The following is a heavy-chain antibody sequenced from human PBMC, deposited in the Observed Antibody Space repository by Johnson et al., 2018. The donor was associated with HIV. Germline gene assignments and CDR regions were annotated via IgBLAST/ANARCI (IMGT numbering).Heavy chain of an antibody. CDR3: AKDQYYYDSSGYSDAFDI. Sequence: QVQLVESGGGVVQPGGSLRLSCAASGFTFSSYGMHWVRQAPGKGLEWVAFIRYAGSNKYYADSVKGRFTISRDNSKNTLYLQMNSLRAEDTAVYYCAKDQYYYDSSGYSDAFDIWGQGTMVTVSS. D-gene: IGHD3-22*01. CDR2: IRYAGSNK. CDR1: GFTFSSYG. J-gene: IGHJ3*02. V-gene: IGHV3-30*02.